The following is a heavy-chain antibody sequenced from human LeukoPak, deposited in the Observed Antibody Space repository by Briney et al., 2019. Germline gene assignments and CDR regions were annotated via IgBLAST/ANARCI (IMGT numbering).Heavy chain of an antibody. Sequence: GGSLRLSCAASGFTFSDYYMTWIRQAPGKGLEWVSYLGSSGTTIFYYADSVKGRFTISRDNAKNSLYLQMNSLRAEDTAVYYCARLIVYFHTYDYWGQGTLVTVSS. CDR2: LGSSGTTI. J-gene: IGHJ4*02. CDR1: GFTFSDYY. CDR3: ARLIVYFHTYDY. V-gene: IGHV3-11*04. D-gene: IGHD3-22*01.